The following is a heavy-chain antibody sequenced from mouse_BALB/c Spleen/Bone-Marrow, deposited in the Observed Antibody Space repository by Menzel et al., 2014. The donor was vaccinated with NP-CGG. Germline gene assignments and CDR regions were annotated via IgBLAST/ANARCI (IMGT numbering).Heavy chain of an antibody. CDR2: IWAGGST. V-gene: IGHV2-9*02. CDR1: GFSLTSYG. CDR3: ARDGKELRRYYAMDY. D-gene: IGHD2-4*01. J-gene: IGHJ4*01. Sequence: QVQLKDSGPGLVAPSQSLSITCTVSGFSLTSYGVHWVRQPPGKGLEWLGVIWAGGSTNYNSALMSRLSINKDNSKSQVFLKMNSLQTDDTAMYYCARDGKELRRYYAMDYWGQGTSVTASS.